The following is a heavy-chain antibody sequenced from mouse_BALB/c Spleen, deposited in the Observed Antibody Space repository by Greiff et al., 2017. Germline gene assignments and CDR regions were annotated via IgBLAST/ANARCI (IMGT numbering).Heavy chain of an antibody. CDR3: NAEGY. CDR2: IDPENGDT. J-gene: IGHJ2*01. V-gene: IGHV14-4*02. CDR1: GFNFKDYY. Sequence: EVKLQQSGAELVRSGASVKLSCTASGFNFKDYYMHWVKQRPEQGLEWIGWIDPENGDTEYAPKFQGKATMTADTSSNTAYQQLSSLTSEDTAVYYCNAEGYWGQGTTLTVSS.